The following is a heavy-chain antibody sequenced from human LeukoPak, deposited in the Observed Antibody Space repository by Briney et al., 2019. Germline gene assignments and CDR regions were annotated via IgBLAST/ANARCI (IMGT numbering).Heavy chain of an antibody. V-gene: IGHV4-59*08. CDR2: MSYSGRN. J-gene: IGHJ4*02. Sequence: SETLSLTCTVSGGSISNYYWTWIRQPPGKGLEWIGYMSYSGRNNQNPSLKSRVTISVDASKNQFSLTRRSVTAADTAVYYCARQRGKMRYFDFVALDYWGQGTLVTVSS. CDR3: ARQRGKMRYFDFVALDY. D-gene: IGHD3-9*01. CDR1: GGSISNYY.